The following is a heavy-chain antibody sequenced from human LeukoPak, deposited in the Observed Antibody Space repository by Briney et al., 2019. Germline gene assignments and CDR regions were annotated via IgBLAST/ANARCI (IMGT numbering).Heavy chain of an antibody. V-gene: IGHV4-59*01. CDR3: ARDKSSWKAARYYYYMDV. Sequence: PSETLSLTCTVCGGSTSSYYWSWIRQPPGKGLEWIGYIYYSGSTNYNPSLKSRVTISVDTSKNQFSLKLSSVTAADTAVYYCARDKSSWKAARYYYYMDVWGKGTTVTVSS. D-gene: IGHD1-1*01. J-gene: IGHJ6*03. CDR2: IYYSGST. CDR1: GGSTSSYY.